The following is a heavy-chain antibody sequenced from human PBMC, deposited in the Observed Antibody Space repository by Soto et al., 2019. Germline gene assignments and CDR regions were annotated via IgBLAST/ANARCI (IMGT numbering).Heavy chain of an antibody. J-gene: IGHJ6*02. V-gene: IGHV1-18*01. Sequence: QVQLVQSGGEVKKPGASVKVSCKATGYTFTSFGISWVRQVPGQGLEWMGWISAYNGNTNYAQKLQGRVTMTTDTSTSTAYMELRSLTSDDTAVYYCARDRSMYYGMDVWGQGTTVTVSS. CDR1: GYTFTSFG. D-gene: IGHD2-8*01. CDR3: ARDRSMYYGMDV. CDR2: ISAYNGNT.